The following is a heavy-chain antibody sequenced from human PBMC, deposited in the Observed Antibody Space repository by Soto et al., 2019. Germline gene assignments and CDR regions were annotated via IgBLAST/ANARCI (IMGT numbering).Heavy chain of an antibody. Sequence: GGSLRLSCAASGFTFSSYGMHWVRQAPGKGLEWVAVIWYDGSNKYYADSVKGRFTISRDNSKNTLYLQMNSLRAEDKAVYYCARDQNYDSSGYYDLIRGRYLDYWGQGTLVTVSS. CDR3: ARDQNYDSSGYYDLIRGRYLDY. CDR2: IWYDGSNK. V-gene: IGHV3-33*01. CDR1: GFTFSSYG. J-gene: IGHJ4*02. D-gene: IGHD3-22*01.